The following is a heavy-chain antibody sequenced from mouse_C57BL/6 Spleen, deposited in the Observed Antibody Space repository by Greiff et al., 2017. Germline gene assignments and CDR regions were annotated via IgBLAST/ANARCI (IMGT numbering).Heavy chain of an antibody. J-gene: IGHJ1*03. Sequence: VQLQQPGAELVKPGASVKISCKASGYTFTDYYMNWVKQSHGKSLEWIGDINPNNGGTSYNQKFKGKATLTVDKSSSTAYMELRSLTSEDSAVYYCARSSYTGYFDVWGTGTTVTVSS. CDR3: ARSSYTGYFDV. CDR2: INPNNGGT. D-gene: IGHD2-12*01. V-gene: IGHV1-26*01. CDR1: GYTFTDYY.